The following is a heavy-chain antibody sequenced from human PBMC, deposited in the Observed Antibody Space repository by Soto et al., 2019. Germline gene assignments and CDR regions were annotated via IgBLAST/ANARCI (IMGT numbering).Heavy chain of an antibody. D-gene: IGHD2-21*01. J-gene: IGHJ3*02. V-gene: IGHV4-39*01. Sequence: QLQLQESGPGLVKPSETLSLTCTVYCGSINISIYYWGWIRQHPGKGLEGTGSSYYSGSTYYNTALKSRVTISVDTVKNQFSLKLSSVTAAETAGYFCARMWRAFDIWGQGTMVTVSS. CDR1: CGSINISIYY. CDR2: SYYSGST. CDR3: ARMWRAFDI.